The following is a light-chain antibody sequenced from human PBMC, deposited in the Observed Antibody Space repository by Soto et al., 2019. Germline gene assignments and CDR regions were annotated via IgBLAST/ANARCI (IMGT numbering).Light chain of an antibody. Sequence: EMTQSPSSLSASVGDRVTITCRASQSISDNVNWHQFQPGKAPKLLIYAASSLQTGVPSRFSGSGSGTDFALIISSLQPEDSATYYCQQSYGPPYAVGLGTKVEI. V-gene: IGKV1-39*01. J-gene: IGKJ2*01. CDR1: QSISDN. CDR2: AAS. CDR3: QQSYGPPYA.